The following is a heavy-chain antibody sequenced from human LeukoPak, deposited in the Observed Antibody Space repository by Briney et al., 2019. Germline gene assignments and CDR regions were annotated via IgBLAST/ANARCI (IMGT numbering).Heavy chain of an antibody. CDR3: ARELREHGVFDI. J-gene: IGHJ3*02. V-gene: IGHV3-30*02. CDR2: IRYDGSNK. Sequence: GGSLRLSCAASGFTSSSYGMHWVRQAPGKGLEWVAFIRYDGSNKYYADSVKGRFSIFRDNSKNTVYLQMNSLSADDTAVYYCARELREHGVFDIWGQGTMVTVSS. D-gene: IGHD1/OR15-1a*01. CDR1: GFTSSSYG.